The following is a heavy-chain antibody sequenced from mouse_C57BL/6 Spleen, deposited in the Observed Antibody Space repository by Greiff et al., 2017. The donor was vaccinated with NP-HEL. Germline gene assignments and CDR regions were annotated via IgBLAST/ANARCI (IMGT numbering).Heavy chain of an antibody. J-gene: IGHJ1*03. Sequence: VKLMESGPELVKPGASVKISCKASGYAFSSSWMNWVKQRPGKGLEWIGRIYPGDGDTNYNGKFKGKATLTADKSSSTAYIQLSSLTSEDSAVYFCARSGADWYFDVWGTGTTVTVSS. CDR3: ARSGADWYFDV. D-gene: IGHD3-3*01. CDR1: GYAFSSSW. V-gene: IGHV1-82*01. CDR2: IYPGDGDT.